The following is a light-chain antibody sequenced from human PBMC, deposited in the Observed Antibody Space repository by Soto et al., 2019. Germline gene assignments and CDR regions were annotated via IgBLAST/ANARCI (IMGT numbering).Light chain of an antibody. V-gene: IGKV3-15*01. Sequence: ELVMTQSPATLFVSPADRAILSCMGGQGVTTSLAWYQQKSGQSPRLLIYDVSHRANGVPARFSGSGSETEFTLTISSLQSDDSAVYYCQQYNNCFFSFGQGTRLEIK. CDR1: QGVTTS. J-gene: IGKJ5*01. CDR3: QQYNNCFFS. CDR2: DVS.